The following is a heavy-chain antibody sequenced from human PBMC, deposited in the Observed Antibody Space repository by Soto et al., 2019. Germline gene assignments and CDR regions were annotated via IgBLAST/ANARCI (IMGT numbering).Heavy chain of an antibody. D-gene: IGHD2-15*01. Sequence: SVKVSCKASGYTFTSYAMPWVRQAPGQRLEWMGWINAGNGNTKYSQKFQVRVTITKDTSATTAYMELSSLRSEDTAVYYCARDLGGWPDYWGQGTLVTVSS. CDR2: INAGNGNT. J-gene: IGHJ4*02. CDR3: ARDLGGWPDY. CDR1: GYTFTSYA. V-gene: IGHV1-3*01.